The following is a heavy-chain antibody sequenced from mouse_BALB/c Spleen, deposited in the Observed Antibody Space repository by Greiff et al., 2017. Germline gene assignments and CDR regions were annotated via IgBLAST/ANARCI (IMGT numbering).Heavy chain of an antibody. V-gene: IGHV3-8*02. D-gene: IGHD2-12*01. J-gene: IGHJ3*01. CDR3: ARWGLRRRTGFAY. CDR2: ISYSGST. Sequence: EVQLQESGPSLVKPSQTLSLTCSATGYSITSGYWNWIRKFPGNKLEYMGYISYSGSTYYNPSLKSRISITPDTSKNQYYLQLKSVTTEDTATYYCARWGLRRRTGFAYWGQGTLVTVSA. CDR1: GYSITSGY.